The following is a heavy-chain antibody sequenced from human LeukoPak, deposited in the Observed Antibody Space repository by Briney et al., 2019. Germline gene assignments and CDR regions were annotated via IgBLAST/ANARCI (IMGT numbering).Heavy chain of an antibody. CDR3: ARDLTYYSSSGYDH. D-gene: IGHD6-13*01. J-gene: IGHJ5*02. Sequence: SETLSLTCAVYGGSFSGYYWSWIRQPPGKGLEWIGEINHSGSTNYNPSLKSRVTISVDTSKNQFSLKLSSVTAADTAVYYCARDLTYYSSSGYDHWGQGTLVTVSS. CDR2: INHSGST. V-gene: IGHV4-34*01. CDR1: GGSFSGYY.